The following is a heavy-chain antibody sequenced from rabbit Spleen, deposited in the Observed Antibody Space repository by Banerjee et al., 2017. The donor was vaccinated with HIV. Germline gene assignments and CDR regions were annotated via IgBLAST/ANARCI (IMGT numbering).Heavy chain of an antibody. V-gene: IGHV1S45*01. CDR2: INTATGKA. J-gene: IGHJ4*01. D-gene: IGHD1-1*01. Sequence: QEQLRETGGGLVQPGGSLTLSCKASGFDFSSYYMSWVRQAPGKGLEWIACINTATGKAVYANWAKGRFTISKTSSNTVTLQMTSLTAADTATCFCARDLLGVIGWNFNLWGQGTLVTVS. CDR1: GFDFSSYY. CDR3: ARDLLGVIGWNFNL.